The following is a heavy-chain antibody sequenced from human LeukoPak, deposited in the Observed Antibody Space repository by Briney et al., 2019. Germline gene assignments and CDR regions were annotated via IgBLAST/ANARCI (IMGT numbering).Heavy chain of an antibody. CDR1: GFTFSSYG. V-gene: IGHV3-30*02. CDR2: IRYDGSNK. D-gene: IGHD1-26*01. Sequence: PGGSLRLSCAASGFTFSSYGMHWVRQAPGKGLEWVAFIRYDGSNKYYADSVKGRFTISRDNSKNTLYLQMNSLRAEDTAVYYCAKGKELPAAFDIWGQGTMVTVSS. CDR3: AKGKELPAAFDI. J-gene: IGHJ3*02.